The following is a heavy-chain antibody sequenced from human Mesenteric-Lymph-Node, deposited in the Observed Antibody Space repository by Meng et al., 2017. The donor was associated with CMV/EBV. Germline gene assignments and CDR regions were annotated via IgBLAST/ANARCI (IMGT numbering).Heavy chain of an antibody. CDR1: GFTFSSYA. J-gene: IGHJ6*02. Sequence: GESLKISCAASGFTFSSYAMHWVRQAPGKGLEWLSHIRSSGSIMYYADSLKGRFSISRDNAKNSLYLQMNSLRVEDTAVYYCARSSPRDYYGIDVWGQGTTVTVSS. CDR2: IRSSGSIM. D-gene: IGHD6-13*01. CDR3: ARSSPRDYYGIDV. V-gene: IGHV3-48*03.